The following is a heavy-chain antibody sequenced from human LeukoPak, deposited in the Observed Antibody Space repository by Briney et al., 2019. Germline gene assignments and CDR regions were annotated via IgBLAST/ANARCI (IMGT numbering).Heavy chain of an antibody. Sequence: SETLSLTYAVSVGSISSSNWWSWVRQPPGKGLEWIGEIYHSGSTNYNPSLKSRVTISVDKSKNQFSLKLSSVTAADTAVYYCARGQDGDYGRFDPWGQGTLVTVSS. D-gene: IGHD4-17*01. CDR1: VGSISSSNW. J-gene: IGHJ5*02. CDR3: ARGQDGDYGRFDP. CDR2: IYHSGST. V-gene: IGHV4-4*02.